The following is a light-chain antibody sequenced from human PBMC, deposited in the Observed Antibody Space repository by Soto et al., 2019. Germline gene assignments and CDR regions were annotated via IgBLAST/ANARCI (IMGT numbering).Light chain of an antibody. CDR1: SSDVGGYNS. Sequence: ALTQPPSASGSPGQSVTISCTGTSSDVGGYNSVSWYQQHPGKAPKLMIYEVNKRPSGVPDRFSASKSDSTASLTVSGLQAEDEAHYYCSSYAGSKNLVFGGGTKVTVL. V-gene: IGLV2-8*01. J-gene: IGLJ2*01. CDR3: SSYAGSKNLV. CDR2: EVN.